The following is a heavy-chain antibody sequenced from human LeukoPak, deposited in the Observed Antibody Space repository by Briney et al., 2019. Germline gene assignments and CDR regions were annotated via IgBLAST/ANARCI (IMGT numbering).Heavy chain of an antibody. CDR1: GFMFRSYG. D-gene: IGHD5-18*01. Sequence: PGRSLRLSCAASGFMFRSYGMHWDRQAPGKGLEWVAVIWYDGSNKYYTDSVKGRFTISRDNSNNTLYLQMNSLRVEDTAVYYCARGHLRGYSYGFGYWGQGSLVTVSS. V-gene: IGHV3-33*08. CDR3: ARGHLRGYSYGFGY. J-gene: IGHJ4*02. CDR2: IWYDGSNK.